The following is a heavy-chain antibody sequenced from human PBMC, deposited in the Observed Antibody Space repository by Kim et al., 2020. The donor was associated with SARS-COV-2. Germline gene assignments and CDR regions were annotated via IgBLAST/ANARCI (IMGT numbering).Heavy chain of an antibody. D-gene: IGHD2-15*01. V-gene: IGHV3-74*01. CDR3: ARDVVGDGVDV. J-gene: IGHJ6*02. CDR1: GFTFSNHA. Sequence: GGSLRLSCIASGFTFSNHAMHWVRQAPEKDLVWVSRVSCDGDTIYYADSAKGRFTTSRDKAKNSLYLQMNSLRAEDTAVYYCARDVVGDGVDVWGQGTS. CDR2: VSCDGDTI.